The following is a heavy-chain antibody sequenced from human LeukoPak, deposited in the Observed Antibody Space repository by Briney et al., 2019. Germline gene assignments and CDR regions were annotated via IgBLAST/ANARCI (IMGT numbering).Heavy chain of an antibody. D-gene: IGHD6-13*01. CDR2: INHSGST. CDR1: GGSFSGYY. Sequence: SETLSLTCAVYGGSFSGYYWSWIRQPPGKGLEWIGEINHSGSTNYNLSLKSRVTISIDTSKNQFSLKLSSVTAADTAVYYCARRGYSSSWYKREQRYFDYWGQGTLVTVSS. V-gene: IGHV4-34*01. CDR3: ARRGYSSSWYKREQRYFDY. J-gene: IGHJ4*02.